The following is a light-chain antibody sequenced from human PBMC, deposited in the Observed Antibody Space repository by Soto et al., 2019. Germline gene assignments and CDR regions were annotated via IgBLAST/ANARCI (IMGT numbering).Light chain of an antibody. CDR3: LQDYNYPRT. J-gene: IGKJ1*01. Sequence: AIQMTQSPSSLSASVGDRVTITCRASQAIRNDLGWYQQKPGKAPKLLVYAASSLQSGVPSRFSGSGSGTDFTLTISSLQPEDFVTYYCLQDYNYPRTFGQGTKVEIK. CDR2: AAS. V-gene: IGKV1-6*01. CDR1: QAIRND.